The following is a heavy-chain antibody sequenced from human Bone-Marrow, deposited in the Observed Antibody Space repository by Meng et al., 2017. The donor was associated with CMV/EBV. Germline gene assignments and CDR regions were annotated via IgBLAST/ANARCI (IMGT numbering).Heavy chain of an antibody. J-gene: IGHJ4*02. CDR3: ARSYCSSTSCYANLFDY. CDR2: IYYSGST. CDR1: GGSISSYY. V-gene: IGHV4-59*01. D-gene: IGHD2-2*01. Sequence: LSCTVSGGSISSYYWSWIRQPPGKGLEWIGYIYYSGSTNYNPSLKSRVTISVDTSKNQFSLKLSSVTAADTAVYYCARSYCSSTSCYANLFDYWGQGTLVTVSS.